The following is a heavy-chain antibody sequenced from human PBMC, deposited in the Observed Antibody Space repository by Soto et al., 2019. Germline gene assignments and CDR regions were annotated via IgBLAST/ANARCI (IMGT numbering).Heavy chain of an antibody. CDR1: GGTLSSYA. V-gene: IGHV1-69*13. CDR2: IIPIFGTA. Sequence: ASVKVSCKASGGTLSSYAISWVRQAPGQGLEWMGGIIPIFGTANYAQKFQGRVTITADESTSTAYMELSSLRSEDTAVYYCASRGRDGYKYTSDYWGQGTLVTVSS. CDR3: ASRGRDGYKYTSDY. J-gene: IGHJ4*02. D-gene: IGHD5-12*01.